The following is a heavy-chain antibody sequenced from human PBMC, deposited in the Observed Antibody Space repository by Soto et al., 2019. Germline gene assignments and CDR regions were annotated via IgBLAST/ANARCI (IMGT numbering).Heavy chain of an antibody. J-gene: IGHJ4*02. D-gene: IGHD2-15*01. CDR2: IYYSGST. Sequence: PSETLSLTCTVSGGSIRSYYWSWIRQPPGKGLEWIGHIYYSGSTNYNPSLKSRVTISVDTSKNQFSLKLTSVTAADTAVYFCAREFQADDSYYFDYWGQGTLVTVSS. CDR3: AREFQADDSYYFDY. CDR1: GGSIRSYY. V-gene: IGHV4-59*01.